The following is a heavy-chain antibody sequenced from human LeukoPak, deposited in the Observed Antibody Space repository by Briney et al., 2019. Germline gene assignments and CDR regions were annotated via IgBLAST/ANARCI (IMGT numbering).Heavy chain of an antibody. Sequence: ASVKVSCKASGYTFTGYYMHWVRQAPGQGLEWMGWINPNSGGTNYAQKFQGRVTMTRDTSISTAYMELSRLRSDDTAVYYCARRYLVVGVTKVYYFDHWGQGTLATVSS. CDR3: ARRYLVVGVTKVYYFDH. CDR1: GYTFTGYY. D-gene: IGHD1-26*01. V-gene: IGHV1-2*02. J-gene: IGHJ4*02. CDR2: INPNSGGT.